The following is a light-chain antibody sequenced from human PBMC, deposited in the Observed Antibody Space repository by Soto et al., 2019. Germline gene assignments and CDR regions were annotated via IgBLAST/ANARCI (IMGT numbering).Light chain of an antibody. Sequence: DIQMTQSPSSLSASVGDRVTITCQASQDISNYLNWYQQKPGKAPKLLIYDASNLETGVPSRFSGSGSGTVFTFTFSSLQPEDIATYYCQQYDNLPPYTFGQGTKLEIK. CDR3: QQYDNLPPYT. V-gene: IGKV1-33*01. CDR1: QDISNY. CDR2: DAS. J-gene: IGKJ2*01.